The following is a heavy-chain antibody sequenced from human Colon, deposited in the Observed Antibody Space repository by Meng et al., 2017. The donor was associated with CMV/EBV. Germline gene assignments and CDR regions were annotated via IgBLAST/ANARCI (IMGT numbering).Heavy chain of an antibody. CDR2: ISPSGDYI. Sequence: GESLKISCVASGFPFSLFTMHWVRQAPGKGLEWVSSISPSGDYIHYADSLQGRFTISRNNTKNSLFLQMSNLRADDTADYYCAIDFKSGRPWGQGTLVTVSS. J-gene: IGHJ5*02. CDR3: AIDFKSGRP. V-gene: IGHV3-21*06. CDR1: GFPFSLFT.